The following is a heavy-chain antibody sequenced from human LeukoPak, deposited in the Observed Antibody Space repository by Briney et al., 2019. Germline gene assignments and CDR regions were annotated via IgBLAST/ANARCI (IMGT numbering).Heavy chain of an antibody. CDR2: IYSGGTT. J-gene: IGHJ6*03. V-gene: IGHV3-53*01. D-gene: IGHD1-26*01. Sequence: GGSLRLSCAASGFTVSNNYMSWVRQAPGKGLEWVSVIYSGGTTYHADSVKGRFTISRDNSKNTLYLQMNSLRAEDTAVYYCAGRSVGNYNYYMDVWGKGTTVTVS. CDR1: GFTVSNNY. CDR3: AGRSVGNYNYYMDV.